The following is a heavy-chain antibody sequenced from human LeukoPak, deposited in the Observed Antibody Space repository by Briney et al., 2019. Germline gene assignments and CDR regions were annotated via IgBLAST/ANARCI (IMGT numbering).Heavy chain of an antibody. J-gene: IGHJ3*02. Sequence: SLRLSCGASGFTFDDYAMHWVRQAPGKGLEWVSGISWNCGSIGYAGSVKGRFTISRDSAKNSLYLQMNSLRAEDTALYYCAKALGGYCSGGSCYLGAFDIWGQGTMVTVSS. D-gene: IGHD2-15*01. CDR3: AKALGGYCSGGSCYLGAFDI. V-gene: IGHV3-9*01. CDR1: GFTFDDYA. CDR2: ISWNCGSI.